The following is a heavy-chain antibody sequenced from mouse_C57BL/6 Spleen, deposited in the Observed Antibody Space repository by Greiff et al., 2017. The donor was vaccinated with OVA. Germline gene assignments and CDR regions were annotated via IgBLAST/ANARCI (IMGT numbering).Heavy chain of an antibody. V-gene: IGHV1-80*01. D-gene: IGHD2-2*01. Sequence: QVQLQHSGAELVKPGASVKISCKASGYAFSSYWMNWVKQRPGKGLEWIGQIYPGDGDTNYNGKFKGKATLTADKSSSTAYMQLSSLTSEDSAVYFCARAYGYERGFDYWGQGTTLTVSS. CDR2: IYPGDGDT. CDR3: ARAYGYERGFDY. CDR1: GYAFSSYW. J-gene: IGHJ2*01.